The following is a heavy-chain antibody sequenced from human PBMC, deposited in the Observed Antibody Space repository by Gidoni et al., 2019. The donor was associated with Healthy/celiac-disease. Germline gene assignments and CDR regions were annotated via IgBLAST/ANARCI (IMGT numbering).Heavy chain of an antibody. CDR3: ARDSSGGDIFDY. CDR1: GFPFSTYS. J-gene: IGHJ4*02. D-gene: IGHD3-10*01. CDR2: ISSSSSYI. Sequence: EVQLVESGGGLVKPGGSRRLSCAASGFPFSTYSMNWVRQAPGKGLEWVSSISSSSSYIYYADSVKGRFTISRDNAKNSLYLQMNSLRAEDTAVYYCARDSSGGDIFDYWGQGTLVTVSS. V-gene: IGHV3-21*01.